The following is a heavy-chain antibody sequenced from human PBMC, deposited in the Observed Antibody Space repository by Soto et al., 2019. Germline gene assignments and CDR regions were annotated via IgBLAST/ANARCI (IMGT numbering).Heavy chain of an antibody. J-gene: IGHJ5*02. V-gene: IGHV1-69*12. D-gene: IGHD3-3*01. Sequence: QVQLVQSGAEVKKPGSSVKVSCKASGGTFSSYAISWVRQAPGQGLEWMGGIIPIFGTANYAQKFQGRVRMTADESTSPAHLELSSLRPEDTAVYYCARDARRITIFGGPPEMWDWFDPWGQGTLVTVSS. CDR3: ARDARRITIFGGPPEMWDWFDP. CDR1: GGTFSSYA. CDR2: IIPIFGTA.